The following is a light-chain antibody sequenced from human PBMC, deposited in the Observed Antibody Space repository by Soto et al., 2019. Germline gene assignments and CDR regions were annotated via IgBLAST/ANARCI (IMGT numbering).Light chain of an antibody. CDR1: QGVTTN. V-gene: IGKV3-15*01. J-gene: IGKJ5*01. Sequence: EIVMTQSPATLSVSPLEIATLSFMAGQGVTTNFAWYQQKSGQSPRLLIYDVSIRATGVPARFSGTGSETDFTLTISGLQSEDSAVYFCQQYNNWPFSFGQGTRLEI. CDR3: QQYNNWPFS. CDR2: DVS.